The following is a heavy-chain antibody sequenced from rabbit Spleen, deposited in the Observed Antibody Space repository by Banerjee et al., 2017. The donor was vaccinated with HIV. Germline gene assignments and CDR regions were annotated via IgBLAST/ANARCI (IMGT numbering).Heavy chain of an antibody. CDR3: ARDLAGAIGWNFYL. Sequence: QEELEESGGGLVKPEGSLTRTCKASGFSFSDRDVMCWVRQAPGKGLEWIACINTATGKPVYATWAKGRFTISTTSSTTVTLQMTSLTAADTATYFCARDLAGAIGWNFYLWGPGTLVTVS. D-gene: IGHD4-1*01. V-gene: IGHV1S45*01. J-gene: IGHJ4*01. CDR2: INTATGKP. CDR1: GFSFSDRDV.